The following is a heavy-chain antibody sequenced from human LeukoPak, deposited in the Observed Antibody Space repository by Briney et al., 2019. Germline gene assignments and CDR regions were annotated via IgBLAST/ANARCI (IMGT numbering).Heavy chain of an antibody. V-gene: IGHV1-69*05. D-gene: IGHD6-6*01. CDR2: IIPIFGTA. CDR1: GGTLSSYA. J-gene: IGHJ6*03. Sequence: SVKVSCKASGGTLSSYAISWVRQAPGQGLEWMGGIIPIFGTANYAQKFQGRVTITTDESTSTAYMELSSLRSEDTAVYYCARCIAARDYYYYMDVWGKGTTVTVSS. CDR3: ARCIAARDYYYYMDV.